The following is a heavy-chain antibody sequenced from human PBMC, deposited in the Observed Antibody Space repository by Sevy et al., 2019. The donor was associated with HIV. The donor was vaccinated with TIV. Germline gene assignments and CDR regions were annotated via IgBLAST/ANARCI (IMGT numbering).Heavy chain of an antibody. D-gene: IGHD2-15*01. CDR2: MTSSGSYI. Sequence: GGSLRLSCAASGFTFSTSTMNWVRRAPGKGLEWVSLMTSSGSYILYADSVKGRFTISRENAKNSVFLQMNSLGVEDTAVYYCVRDGWNYWGQGTLLTVSS. CDR1: GFTFSTST. J-gene: IGHJ4*02. CDR3: VRDGWNY. V-gene: IGHV3-21*01.